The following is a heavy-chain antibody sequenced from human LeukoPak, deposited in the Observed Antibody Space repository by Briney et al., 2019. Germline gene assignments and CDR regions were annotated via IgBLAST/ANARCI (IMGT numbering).Heavy chain of an antibody. CDR1: GYTFTSNY. D-gene: IGHD6-19*01. Sequence: GASEKVSCKASGYTFTSNYIHWVRQAPGQGLEWMGMIYPRDGSTSYAQKFQGRVTVTRDTSTSTVHMELSGLRSEDTAVYYCARHSSGWYSYYYYGMDVWGQGTTVTVSS. J-gene: IGHJ6*02. CDR2: IYPRDGST. CDR3: ARHSSGWYSYYYYGMDV. V-gene: IGHV1-46*01.